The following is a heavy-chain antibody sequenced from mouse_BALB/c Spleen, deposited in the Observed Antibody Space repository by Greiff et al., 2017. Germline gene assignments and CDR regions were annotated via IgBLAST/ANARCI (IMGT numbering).Heavy chain of an antibody. D-gene: IGHD1-1*01. V-gene: IGHV3-2*02. CDR3: ARWALITTVVEGFAY. J-gene: IGHJ3*01. Sequence: VQLQESGPGLVKPSQSLSLTCTVTGYSITSDYAWNWIRQFPGNKLEWMGYISYSGSTSYNPSLKSRISITRDTSKNQFFLQLNSVTTEDTATYYCARWALITTVVEGFAYWGQGTLVTVSA. CDR1: GYSITSDYA. CDR2: ISYSGST.